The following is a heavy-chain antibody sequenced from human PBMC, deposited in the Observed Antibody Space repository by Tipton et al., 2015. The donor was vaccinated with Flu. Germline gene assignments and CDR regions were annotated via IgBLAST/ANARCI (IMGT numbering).Heavy chain of an antibody. V-gene: IGHV3-33*08. Sequence: QVQLVQSGGGVVQPGRSLRLSCAASGFTFSSYAMHWVRQAPGKGLDWVAFIWYNGANKYYADSVKGRFTISRDNSENTLFLQMDSLRAEDTAVYYCARDHTLATTKAFDHWGQGTLVTVSS. CDR3: ARDHTLATTKAFDH. CDR2: IWYNGANK. D-gene: IGHD5-12*01. J-gene: IGHJ4*02. CDR1: GFTFSSYA.